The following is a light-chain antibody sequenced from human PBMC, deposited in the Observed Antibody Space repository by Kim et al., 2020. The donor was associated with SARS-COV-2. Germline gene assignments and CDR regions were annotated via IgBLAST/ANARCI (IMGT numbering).Light chain of an antibody. V-gene: IGKV1-9*01. Sequence: ASVGDSVTITCRASQGTTSSFAWYQQKPGEAPKLLIFEASILQTGVPSRFAGSGSGTEFTLTISSLQPEDSATYYCQQLNTIPLTFGGGTKVDIK. CDR3: QQLNTIPLT. J-gene: IGKJ4*01. CDR1: QGTTSS. CDR2: EAS.